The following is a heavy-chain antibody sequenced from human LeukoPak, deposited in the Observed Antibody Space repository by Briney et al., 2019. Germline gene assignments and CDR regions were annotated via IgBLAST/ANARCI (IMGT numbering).Heavy chain of an antibody. CDR2: ITSRSSSI. CDR3: ARDSRFGKLLIPYFDY. Sequence: PGGSLRLSCAASGXTFSNYNVDWVRQAPGKGLEWVSYITSRSSSIYYADSVKGRFTISRDNAQNSLYLQMNSLRDEDAAVYYCARDSRFGKLLIPYFDYWGQGTLVTVSS. CDR1: GXTFSNYN. D-gene: IGHD3-10*01. J-gene: IGHJ4*02. V-gene: IGHV3-48*02.